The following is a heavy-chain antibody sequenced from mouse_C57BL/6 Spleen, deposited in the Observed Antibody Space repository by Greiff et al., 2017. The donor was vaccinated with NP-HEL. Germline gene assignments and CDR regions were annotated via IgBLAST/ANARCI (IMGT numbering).Heavy chain of an antibody. CDR3: ARHEDYSIWGYAMDY. Sequence: LVESGAELVKPGASVKLSCKASGYTFTEYTIHWVKQRSGQGLEWIGWFYPGSGSIKYNEKFKDKATLTADKSSSTVYMELSRLTSEDSAVYFCARHEDYSIWGYAMDYWGQGTSVTVSS. CDR1: GYTFTEYT. D-gene: IGHD2-5*01. CDR2: FYPGSGSI. J-gene: IGHJ4*01. V-gene: IGHV1-62-2*01.